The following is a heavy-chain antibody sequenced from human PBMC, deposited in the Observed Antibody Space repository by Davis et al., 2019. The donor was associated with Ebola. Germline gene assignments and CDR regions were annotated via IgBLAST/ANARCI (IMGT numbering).Heavy chain of an antibody. V-gene: IGHV6-1*01. J-gene: IGHJ3*02. D-gene: IGHD5-24*01. CDR1: GDSVSITSAG. CDR3: ARGWLRGAFDI. Sequence: LRLSCAISGDSVSITSAGWNWIRQSPSRGLEWLGRTYYSSKWYHDYAVSVKSRTIINPDTSKNQLSLHLNSLTPEDTAVYYCARGWLRGAFDIWGQGTMVTVSP. CDR2: TYYSSKWYH.